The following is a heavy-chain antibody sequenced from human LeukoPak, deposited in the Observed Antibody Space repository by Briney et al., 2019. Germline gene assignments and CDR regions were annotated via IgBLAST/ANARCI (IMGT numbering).Heavy chain of an antibody. CDR1: GFIFDDYA. J-gene: IGHJ4*02. V-gene: IGHV3-9*01. Sequence: PDRSLRLSCEASGFIFDDYAMHWVRQAPGKGQEWVSGISWNSGNIGYADSVKGRFTISRDNAKNSLYLQMNSLRTEDTALYYCAKDIGRTVTTFRNWGQGTLVTVSS. D-gene: IGHD4-17*01. CDR2: ISWNSGNI. CDR3: AKDIGRTVTTFRN.